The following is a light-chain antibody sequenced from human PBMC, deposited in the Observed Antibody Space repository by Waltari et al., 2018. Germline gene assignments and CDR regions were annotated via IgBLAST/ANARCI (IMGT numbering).Light chain of an antibody. Sequence: QSALTQPPSASVSPGQSVTISCTGTSGDVGGYNYVSWYQQYPGKAPKLLIYDVNERPSGVPARFSGSKSDNTASLTVSGLQDEDEADYYCSSYAGSSNFVVFGGGTKVTVL. CDR1: SGDVGGYNY. CDR2: DVN. CDR3: SSYAGSSNFVV. V-gene: IGLV2-8*01. J-gene: IGLJ2*01.